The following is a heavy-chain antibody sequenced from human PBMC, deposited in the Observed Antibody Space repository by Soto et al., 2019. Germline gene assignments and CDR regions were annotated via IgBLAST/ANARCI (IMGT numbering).Heavy chain of an antibody. V-gene: IGHV3-23*01. J-gene: IGHJ4*02. CDR1: GFTFSDFA. CDR3: AKGRPGVAAAPDY. D-gene: IGHD2-21*01. CDR2: ASGSGSGT. Sequence: GESLKISCAASGFTFSDFAMAWVRQAPGKGLEWVSSASGSGSGTYYADSVKGRFTISGDNSKNTLFLHMTNLRAGDTALYFCAKGRPGVAAAPDYWGQGTLVTVSS.